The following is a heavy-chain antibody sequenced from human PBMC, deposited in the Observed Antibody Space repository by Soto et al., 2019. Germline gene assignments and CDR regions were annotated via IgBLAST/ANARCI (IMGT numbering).Heavy chain of an antibody. J-gene: IGHJ4*02. D-gene: IGHD6-13*01. Sequence: GESLKISCKGSGYSFTSYWISWVRQMPGKGLEWMGRIDPSDSYTNYSPSFQGHVTISADKFISTAYLQWSSLKASDTAMYYCAKSHEIAAAGTREDYWGQGTLVTVSS. CDR1: GYSFTSYW. V-gene: IGHV5-10-1*01. CDR2: IDPSDSYT. CDR3: AKSHEIAAAGTREDY.